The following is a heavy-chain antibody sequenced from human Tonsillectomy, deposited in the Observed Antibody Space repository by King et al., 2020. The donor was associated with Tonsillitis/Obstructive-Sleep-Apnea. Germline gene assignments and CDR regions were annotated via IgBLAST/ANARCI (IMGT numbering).Heavy chain of an antibody. CDR2: IKSKTDGGTT. V-gene: IGHV3-15*07. Sequence: VQLVESGGGLVKPGGSLRVSCAASGFTFSSAWMNWVRQAPGKGLEWVGRIKSKTDGGTTDYAAPVKGRFTISRDDSKNRLFLQMNSLKTEDTAVYYCTTCEYYYYGMDVWGQGTTVTVSS. CDR3: TTCEYYYYGMDV. J-gene: IGHJ6*02. CDR1: GFTFSSAW.